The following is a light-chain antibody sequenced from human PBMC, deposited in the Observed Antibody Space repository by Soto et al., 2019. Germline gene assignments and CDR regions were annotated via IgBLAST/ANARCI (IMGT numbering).Light chain of an antibody. V-gene: IGKV3-15*01. Sequence: EIVMTQSPATLSVSPGERVVLSCRASQTVTNHLAWYQQKPGQAPRLLIYDASMRATGVPARFSGSGSGTDLTLAISSLQSEDFGLYYCQQYEDWPVTFGGGTKVEIK. CDR2: DAS. J-gene: IGKJ4*01. CDR1: QTVTNH. CDR3: QQYEDWPVT.